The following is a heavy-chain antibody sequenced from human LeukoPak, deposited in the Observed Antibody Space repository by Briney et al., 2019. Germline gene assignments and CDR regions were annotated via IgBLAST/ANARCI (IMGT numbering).Heavy chain of an antibody. CDR1: GGSISSHY. J-gene: IGHJ5*02. V-gene: IGHV4-59*11. CDR2: IYYSGST. Sequence: SETLSLTCTVSGGSISSHYWSWIRQPPGKGLEWIGCIYYSGSTNYNPSLKSRVTISVDTSKNQFSLKLSSVTAADTAVYYCARRDKYNWFDPWGQGTLVTVSS. CDR3: ARRDKYNWFDP.